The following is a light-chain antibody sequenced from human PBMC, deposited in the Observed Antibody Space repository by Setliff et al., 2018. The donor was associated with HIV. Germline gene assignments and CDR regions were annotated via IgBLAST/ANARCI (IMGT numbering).Light chain of an antibody. J-gene: IGLJ1*01. Sequence: QSALAQPPSVSGSPGQSVTISCTGTSNDVGAYNRVSWYRQSPGTAPRLLLFEVFTRPSGVPDRFAGSKSGNTASLTISLLQADDEADYYCASHTINSTDGFGTGTKVTVL. CDR2: EVF. CDR3: ASHTINSTDG. V-gene: IGLV2-18*02. CDR1: SNDVGAYNR.